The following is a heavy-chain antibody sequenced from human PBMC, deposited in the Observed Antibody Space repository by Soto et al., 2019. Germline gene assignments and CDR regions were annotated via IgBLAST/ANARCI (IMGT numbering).Heavy chain of an antibody. V-gene: IGHV3-53*01. J-gene: IGHJ3*01. CDR2: LHSGGDT. CDR1: GIPVSSNY. D-gene: IGHD2-21*02. CDR3: ARGDKGGFDL. Sequence: GGALRLSCVASGIPVSSNYMTWVRQAPGKGLEWVSVLHSGGDTYYANSVKGRFTISRHDSTNTLYLQMNSLRAEDTAVYYCARGDKGGFDLWGQGTTVTVSS.